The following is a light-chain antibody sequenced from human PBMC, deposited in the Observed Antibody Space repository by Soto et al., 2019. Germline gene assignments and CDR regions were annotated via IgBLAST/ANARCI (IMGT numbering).Light chain of an antibody. Sequence: QSALTQPPSVSGAPGQRVTISCTGSSSNIGAGYDVHWYQQLPGPAPKLLIYGNNNRPSGVPDRFSGSKSGTSASLAITGFQAEDEADYYCQSYDNRLSGYVFGTGTKVTVL. CDR1: SSNIGAGYD. V-gene: IGLV1-40*01. CDR2: GNN. J-gene: IGLJ1*01. CDR3: QSYDNRLSGYV.